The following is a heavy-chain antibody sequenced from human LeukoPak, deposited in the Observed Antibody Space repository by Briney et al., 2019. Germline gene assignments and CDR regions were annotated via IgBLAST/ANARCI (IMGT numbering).Heavy chain of an antibody. CDR3: ARVVDSSSRYYFDY. D-gene: IGHD6-13*01. Sequence: GASVKVSCKASGYTFTGYYTHWVRQAPGQGLVWMGWINPDNGGTAYAQKFQGRVTMTRDPSISTAYMELSRLRSDDTAVYYCARVVDSSSRYYFDYWGQGTLVTVSS. V-gene: IGHV1-2*02. J-gene: IGHJ4*02. CDR2: INPDNGGT. CDR1: GYTFTGYY.